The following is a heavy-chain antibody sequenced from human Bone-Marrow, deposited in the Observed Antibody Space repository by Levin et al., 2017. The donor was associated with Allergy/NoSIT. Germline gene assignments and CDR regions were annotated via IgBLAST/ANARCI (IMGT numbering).Heavy chain of an antibody. J-gene: IGHJ4*02. CDR1: GFTFSDHY. Sequence: GESLKISCAASGFTFSDHYMSWIRQAPGKGLEWVSSISGSLTTIKYADSVEGRFTISWDNTKKSLYLQMNSLRVEDTAVYYCARDPGGSYDYWGQGTLVTVSS. V-gene: IGHV3-11*01. CDR3: ARDPGGSYDY. D-gene: IGHD1-26*01. CDR2: ISGSLTTI.